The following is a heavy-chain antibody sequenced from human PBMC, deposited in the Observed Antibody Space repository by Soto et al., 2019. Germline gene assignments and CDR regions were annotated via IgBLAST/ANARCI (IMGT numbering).Heavy chain of an antibody. CDR2: IYHSGST. J-gene: IGHJ4*02. CDR3: AREEGATDFDY. V-gene: IGHV4-38-2*02. Sequence: SETLSLTCAVSGYSISSGYYWGWIRQPPGKGLEWIGSIYHSGSTYYNPSLKSRVTISVDTSKNQFSLKLSSVTAADTAVYYCAREEGATDFDYWGQGTLVTVSS. CDR1: GYSISSGYY. D-gene: IGHD1-26*01.